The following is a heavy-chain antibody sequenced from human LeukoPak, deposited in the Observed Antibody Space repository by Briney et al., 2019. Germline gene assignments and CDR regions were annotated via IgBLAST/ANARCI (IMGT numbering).Heavy chain of an antibody. CDR2: INTDGSIT. Sequence: GGSLRLSCAASGFTFSSYWMHWVRQAPGKGLVWVSRINTDGSITSYADSVKGRFTISRDNARNTLYLQMNSLRAEDMAIYYCVRIWEGAYWGQGTLVTVSS. CDR1: GFTFSSYW. CDR3: VRIWEGAY. D-gene: IGHD1-26*01. J-gene: IGHJ4*02. V-gene: IGHV3-74*01.